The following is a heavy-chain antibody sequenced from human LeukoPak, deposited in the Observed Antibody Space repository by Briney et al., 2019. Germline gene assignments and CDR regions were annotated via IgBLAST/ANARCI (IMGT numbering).Heavy chain of an antibody. Sequence: PGGSLRLSCAASGFTLSNSAMSWVRQAPGKGLEWVSHISGSGGNTYHADSVKGRFTISRDNSKNTLYLQMNSLRAEDTAIYYCAKDMLGTVSDYFDDWGQGTLVTVSS. D-gene: IGHD1-7*01. J-gene: IGHJ4*02. CDR2: ISGSGGNT. V-gene: IGHV3-23*01. CDR3: AKDMLGTVSDYFDD. CDR1: GFTLSNSA.